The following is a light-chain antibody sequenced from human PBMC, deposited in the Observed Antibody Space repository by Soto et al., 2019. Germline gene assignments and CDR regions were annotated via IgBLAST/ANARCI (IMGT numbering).Light chain of an antibody. J-gene: IGKJ5*01. CDR1: QSVSSSY. Sequence: LCKQCWSRGERTTLSCRAIQSVSSSYLAWYQQKPGQAPRLLISGASSRATGIPDRFSGSASGTDFTLSICSLETADFPLYYCQHFVERSPVTVGGGTRLENK. CDR3: QHFVERSPVT. V-gene: IGKV3-20*01. CDR2: GAS.